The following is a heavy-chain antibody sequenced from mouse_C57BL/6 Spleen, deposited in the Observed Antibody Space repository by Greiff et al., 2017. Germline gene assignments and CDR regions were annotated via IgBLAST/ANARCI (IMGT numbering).Heavy chain of an antibody. J-gene: IGHJ2*01. CDR2: IDPNSGDT. CDR3: DLIYYDYYEDWFDY. Sequence: QVQLQQSGAELVKPGASVKMSCKASGYTFTSYWMHWVKQRPGRGLEWIGRIDPNSGDTKYNEKFKGKATLTAAKSSSTAYMQLSSLTSADSAVYECDLIYYDYYEDWFDYWGQGTTLTVSA. V-gene: IGHV1-72*01. D-gene: IGHD2-4*01. CDR1: GYTFTSYW.